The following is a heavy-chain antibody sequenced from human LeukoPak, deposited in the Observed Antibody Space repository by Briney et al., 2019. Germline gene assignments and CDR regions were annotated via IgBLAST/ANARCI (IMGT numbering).Heavy chain of an antibody. V-gene: IGHV3-21*05. J-gene: IGHJ4*02. CDR2: ISKRSGHI. Sequence: PGGSLRFSCAASGFTFKSFVMGWVRQAPGRGLEWVSYISKRSGHIYHTDSVEGRFTTSRDNANDSVYLQMNNLRVEDTAIYFCARFDGGFDSWGQGTLVTVSS. CDR1: GFTFKSFV. D-gene: IGHD3-9*01. CDR3: ARFDGGFDS.